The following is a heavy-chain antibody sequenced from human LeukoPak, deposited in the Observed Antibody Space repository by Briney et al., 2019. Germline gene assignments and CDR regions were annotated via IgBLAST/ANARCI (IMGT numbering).Heavy chain of an antibody. CDR2: ISSSSSYI. CDR1: GFTFSSYS. CDR3: AKDGSCTSGVCYGRFDY. J-gene: IGHJ4*02. Sequence: GGSLRLSCAASGFTFSSYSMNWVRQAPGKGLEWVSSISSSSSYIYYADSVKGRFTISRDNAKNSLYLQMNSLRAEDTAVYYCAKDGSCTSGVCYGRFDYWGQGTLVTVSS. V-gene: IGHV3-21*01. D-gene: IGHD2-8*01.